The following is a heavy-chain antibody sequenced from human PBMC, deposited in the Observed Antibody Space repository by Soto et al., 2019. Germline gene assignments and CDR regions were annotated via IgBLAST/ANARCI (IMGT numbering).Heavy chain of an antibody. CDR3: VRGQPHRITIFEVVIRSYDYGMDV. J-gene: IGHJ6*02. V-gene: IGHV4-34*01. D-gene: IGHD3-3*01. CDR1: GGSFSGYY. Sequence: PSETLSLTCAVYGGSFSGYYWTWLRQPPGKGLEWIGEINYRGSTYYNPSLESRITMAVDTSKNQFSLKLSSVTAADTAVYFCVRGQPHRITIFEVVIRSYDYGMDVWGQGTTVTVS. CDR2: INYRGST.